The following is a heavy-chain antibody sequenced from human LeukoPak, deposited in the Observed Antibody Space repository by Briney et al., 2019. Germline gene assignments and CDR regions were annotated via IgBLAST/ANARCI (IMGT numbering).Heavy chain of an antibody. CDR3: ARGSWSAADTNIDY. J-gene: IGHJ4*02. D-gene: IGHD6-13*01. CDR2: INSDGSRT. Sequence: GGSLRLSCAASGYTLGTYWMHWVRHGPGKGLVWVSCINSDGSRTTYADSVKGRFTISRDNAKNTLYLQMNTLRVEDTAVYYCARGSWSAADTNIDYWGQGTLVTVSS. CDR1: GYTLGTYW. V-gene: IGHV3-74*01.